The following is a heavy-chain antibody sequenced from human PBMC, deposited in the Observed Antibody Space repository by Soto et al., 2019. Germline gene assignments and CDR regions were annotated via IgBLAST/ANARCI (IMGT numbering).Heavy chain of an antibody. CDR1: GGTFTYA. D-gene: IGHD6-6*01. V-gene: IGHV1-69*06. J-gene: IGHJ4*02. Sequence: QVQLVQSGAEVRKPGSSVKVSCKASGGTFTYAITWVRQAPGQGLEWMGNIIPIFGTTSYAQKFQGRVTISADKYTRTVFMEMSRLRSDDTAMFYCARESGGGSSFPDYWGQGTLVTVSS. CDR3: ARESGGGSSFPDY. CDR2: IIPIFGTT.